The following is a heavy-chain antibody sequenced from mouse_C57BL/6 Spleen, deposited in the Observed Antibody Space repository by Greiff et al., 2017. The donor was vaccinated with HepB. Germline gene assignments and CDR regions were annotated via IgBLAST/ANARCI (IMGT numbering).Heavy chain of an antibody. V-gene: IGHV5-16*01. CDR2: INYDGSST. CDR3: ARVRWDYFDY. D-gene: IGHD4-1*01. Sequence: EVKLVESEGGLVQPGSSMKLSCTASGFTFSDYYMAWVRQVPEKGLEWVANINYDGSSTYYLDSLKSRFIISRDNAKNILYLQMSSLKSEDTATYYCARVRWDYFDYWGQGTTLTVSS. CDR1: GFTFSDYY. J-gene: IGHJ2*01.